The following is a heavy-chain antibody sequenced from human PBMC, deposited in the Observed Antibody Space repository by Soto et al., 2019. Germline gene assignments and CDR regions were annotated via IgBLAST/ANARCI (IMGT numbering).Heavy chain of an antibody. Sequence: GGSLRLSCAASGFTFSSYAMSWVRQAPGKGLEWVSAISGSGGSTYYADSVKGRFTIPRDNSKNTLYLQMNSLRAEDTAVYYCANGVGMGSQNIAFCYWGQGTLVTVSS. CDR3: ANGVGMGSQNIAFCY. D-gene: IGHD3-3*01. J-gene: IGHJ4*02. V-gene: IGHV3-23*01. CDR2: ISGSGGST. CDR1: GFTFSSYA.